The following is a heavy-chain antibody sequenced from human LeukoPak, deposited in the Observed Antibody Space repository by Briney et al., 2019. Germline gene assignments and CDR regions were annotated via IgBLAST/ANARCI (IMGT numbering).Heavy chain of an antibody. CDR3: AKSSMLYYYYYMDV. CDR1: GFSFSTFW. D-gene: IGHD2-8*01. J-gene: IGHJ6*03. CDR2: IKEDGGEK. V-gene: IGHV3-7*03. Sequence: GGSLRLSCVTSGFSFSTFWMNWVRQAPGKGLEWVANIKEDGGEKYYVDSVKGRFTISRDNAKNSLYLQMNSLRAEDTALYYWAKSSMLYYYYYMDVWGKGTTVTVSS.